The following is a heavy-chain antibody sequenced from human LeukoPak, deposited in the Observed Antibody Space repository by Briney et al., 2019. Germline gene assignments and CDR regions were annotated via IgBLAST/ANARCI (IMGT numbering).Heavy chain of an antibody. CDR2: ISHSGST. CDR1: GYSISSAYS. J-gene: IGHJ6*03. D-gene: IGHD3-10*01. CDR3: AKEVRPTLDYYYYYMGV. Sequence: SETLSLTCGVSGYSISSAYSWGWIRQPPGKGLEWIGSISHSGSTYYNPSLKSRVSMSVDTSKSQFSLRLTSLTAADTAVYYCAKEVRPTLDYYYYYMGVWGKGTTVTVSS. V-gene: IGHV4-38-2*02.